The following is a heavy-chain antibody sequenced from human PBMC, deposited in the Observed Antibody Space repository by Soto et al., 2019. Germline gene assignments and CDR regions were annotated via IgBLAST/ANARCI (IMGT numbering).Heavy chain of an antibody. V-gene: IGHV3-30-3*01. J-gene: IGHJ4*02. CDR2: ISYDGSNK. CDR3: ARDSGGVTTLYYFDY. D-gene: IGHD4-17*01. CDR1: GFTFSSYA. Sequence: GGSLRLSCAASGFTFSSYAMHWVRQAPGKGLEWVAVISYDGSNKYYADSVKGRFTISRDNSKNTLYLQMNSLRAEDTAVYYCARDSGGVTTLYYFDYWGQGTLVTVSS.